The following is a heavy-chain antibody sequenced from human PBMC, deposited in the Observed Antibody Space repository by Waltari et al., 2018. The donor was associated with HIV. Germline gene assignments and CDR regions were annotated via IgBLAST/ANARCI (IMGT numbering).Heavy chain of an antibody. CDR1: RFTFDDYG. Sequence: EVQLVESGGGVVRPGGSLRLSCAASRFTFDDYGMTWVRQAPGKGVEWVAGIGWSGSSTSYADSVKGRFTIARDNARNSLYMQMNSLRAEDTALYHCCRAAYQWFDPWGQGTLVTVSS. D-gene: IGHD2-2*01. CDR3: CRAAYQWFDP. CDR2: IGWSGSST. V-gene: IGHV3-20*01. J-gene: IGHJ5*02.